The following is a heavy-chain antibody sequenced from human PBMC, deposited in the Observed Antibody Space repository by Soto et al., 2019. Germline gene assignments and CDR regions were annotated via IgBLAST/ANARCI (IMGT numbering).Heavy chain of an antibody. V-gene: IGHV3-21*01. CDR1: GFAFNNYG. CDR3: AREDSIIIPAVSDF. D-gene: IGHD2-2*01. Sequence: GGSLRLSCTVSGFAFNNYGINWVRQAPGKGLEWVSSISKSDYTYYSDSVKGRFTISRDNAKNSVSLQINTLRVEDTAVYYCAREDSIIIPAVSDFWGQVTLVTVSS. J-gene: IGHJ4*02. CDR2: ISKSDYT.